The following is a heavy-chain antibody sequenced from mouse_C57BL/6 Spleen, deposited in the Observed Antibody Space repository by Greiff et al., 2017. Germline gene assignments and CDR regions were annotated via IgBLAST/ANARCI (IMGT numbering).Heavy chain of an antibody. J-gene: IGHJ2*01. V-gene: IGHV1-53*01. CDR3: ARAITTVARSYFDY. CDR2: INPSNGGT. Sequence: QVQLQQPGTELVKPGASVKLSCKASGYTFTSYWMHWVKQRPGQGLEWIGNINPSNGGTNYNEKFKSKATLTVDKSSSTAYMQLSSLTSEDSAVYYGARAITTVARSYFDYWGQGTTLTVSS. CDR1: GYTFTSYW. D-gene: IGHD1-1*01.